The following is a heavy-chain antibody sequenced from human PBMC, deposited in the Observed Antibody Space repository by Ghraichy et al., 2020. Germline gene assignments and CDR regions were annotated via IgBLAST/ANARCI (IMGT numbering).Heavy chain of an antibody. V-gene: IGHV3-11*05. CDR2: ISSSSSYT. CDR1: GFTFSDYY. J-gene: IGHJ3*02. CDR3: ARDIYDILTGTTDAFDI. Sequence: GGSLRLSCAASGFTFSDYYMSWIRQAPGKGLEWVSYISSSSSYTNYADSVKGRFTISRDNAKNSLYLQMNSLRAEDTAVYYCARDIYDILTGTTDAFDIWGQGTMVTVSS. D-gene: IGHD3-9*01.